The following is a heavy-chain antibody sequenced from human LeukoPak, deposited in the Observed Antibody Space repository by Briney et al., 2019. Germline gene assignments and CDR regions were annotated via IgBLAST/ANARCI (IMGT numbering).Heavy chain of an antibody. CDR2: IGYDGSNK. V-gene: IGHV3-30*18. CDR1: GFSFSSYG. Sequence: GSLRLSCAASGFSFSSYGMHWVRQAPGKGLEWVAVIGYDGSNKYYADSVKGRFTISRDNSKNTLYLQMNSLRTEDTAVYFCAKEIYYYSSAFFDYWGQGTLVTVSS. CDR3: AKEIYYYSSAFFDY. J-gene: IGHJ4*02. D-gene: IGHD3-22*01.